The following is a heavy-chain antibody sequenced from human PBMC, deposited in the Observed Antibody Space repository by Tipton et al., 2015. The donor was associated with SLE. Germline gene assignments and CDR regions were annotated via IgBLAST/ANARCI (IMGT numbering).Heavy chain of an antibody. CDR3: ALGDYDSPSEYFDY. CDR1: GFTFSSYA. D-gene: IGHD3-22*01. Sequence: SLRLSCAASGFTFSSYAMHWVRQAPGKGLEWVAVISYDGSNKYYADSVKGRFTISRDNSKNTLYLQMNSLRAEDTAVYYCALGDYDSPSEYFDYWGQGTLVTVSS. CDR2: ISYDGSNK. J-gene: IGHJ4*02. V-gene: IGHV3-30-3*01.